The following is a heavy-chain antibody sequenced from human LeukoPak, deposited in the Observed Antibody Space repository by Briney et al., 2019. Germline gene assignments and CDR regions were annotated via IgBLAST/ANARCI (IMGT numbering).Heavy chain of an antibody. Sequence: GGSLRLSCAASGFTFSSYGMHWVRQAPGKGLEWVAFIRYDGSNKYYADSVKGRFTISRDNSKNTLYLQMNSLRAEDTAVYYCAKDIRGDGYNSRFDYWGQGTLVTVSP. CDR2: IRYDGSNK. V-gene: IGHV3-30*02. D-gene: IGHD5-24*01. CDR1: GFTFSSYG. J-gene: IGHJ4*02. CDR3: AKDIRGDGYNSRFDY.